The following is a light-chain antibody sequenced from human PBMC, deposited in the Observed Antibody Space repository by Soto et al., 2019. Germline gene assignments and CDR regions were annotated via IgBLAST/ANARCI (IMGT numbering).Light chain of an antibody. CDR3: LQDHSYPLT. CDR1: QGMGTD. J-gene: IGKJ4*01. V-gene: IGKV1-6*01. Sequence: AIQMTQSPSSLSASVGDRVTITCRARQGMGTDLGWYQQKSGKAPKLLIYAASNLQGGVPSRFRGSGSGTDFTLTISGLQPEDVATYYCLQDHSYPLTVGGGTNVDI. CDR2: AAS.